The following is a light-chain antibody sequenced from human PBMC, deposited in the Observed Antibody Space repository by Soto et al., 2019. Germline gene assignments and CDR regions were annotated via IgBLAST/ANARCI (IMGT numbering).Light chain of an antibody. J-gene: IGKJ4*01. V-gene: IGKV1-27*01. Sequence: DIQMTQSPSSLSASVGDRVTITCRASQGLSNYLAWYQQRPGKVPKLLIYAASTLQSGVPSRFSGSGSGTDFTLTISSLHPEDVATYYCQKYNHAPLTFGGGTKVEIK. CDR1: QGLSNY. CDR3: QKYNHAPLT. CDR2: AAS.